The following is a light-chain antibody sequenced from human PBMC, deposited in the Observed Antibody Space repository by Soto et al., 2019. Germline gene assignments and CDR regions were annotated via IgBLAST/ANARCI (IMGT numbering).Light chain of an antibody. V-gene: IGKV1-5*01. CDR1: QSISTW. CDR3: QQYYDFRT. Sequence: DIQMTQSPSILSPTVGDRVTITCRASQSISTWLAWYQQKPGKAPKLLIYDASSLEVGVPSRFSGSGSRTEFTLTISSLQPDDYGTYYCQQYYDFRTFGQGTKVDIK. J-gene: IGKJ1*01. CDR2: DAS.